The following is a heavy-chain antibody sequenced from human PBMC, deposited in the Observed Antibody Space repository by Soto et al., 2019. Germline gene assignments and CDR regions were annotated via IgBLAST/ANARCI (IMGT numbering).Heavy chain of an antibody. V-gene: IGHV3-30*04. CDR1: GFIFRTYA. CDR3: ARDDDPTVNNCFDH. J-gene: IGHJ5*02. CDR2: ISHDGNNE. D-gene: IGHD4-4*01. Sequence: QVQLVESGGDVVQPGRSLGLSCSASGFIFRTYAMHWVRQAPGKGLEWVAAISHDGNNEYYADSVKGRFTISRDNSKNTVYLYLTNLRVEDTAVYYCARDDDPTVNNCFDHWGQGTLVTVSS.